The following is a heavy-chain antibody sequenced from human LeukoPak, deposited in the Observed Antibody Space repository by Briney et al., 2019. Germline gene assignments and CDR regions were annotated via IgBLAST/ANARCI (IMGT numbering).Heavy chain of an antibody. CDR3: AKATLRTTVVKGVLDY. J-gene: IGHJ4*02. D-gene: IGHD4-23*01. CDR2: IFPSGGEI. CDR1: GFTFSTFA. V-gene: IGHV3-23*01. Sequence: GGSLRLSCAASGFTFSTFAMIWVRQPPGKGLEWVSSIFPSGGEIHYADSVKGRFTISRDNSKNTLYLQMNSLRAEDTAVYYCAKATLRTTVVKGVLDYWGQGTLVTVSS.